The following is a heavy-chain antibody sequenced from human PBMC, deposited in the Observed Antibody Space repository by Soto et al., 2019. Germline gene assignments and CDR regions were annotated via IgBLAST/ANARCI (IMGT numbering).Heavy chain of an antibody. J-gene: IGHJ6*02. Sequence: GGSLRLSCAASGFTFSNAWMNWVRQAPGKGLEWVGRIKSKTDVGTTDYAAPVKGRFTISRDDSKNTLYLQMNSLKTEDTAVYYCTTDYYDSSGYYYYYYGMDVWGQGTTVTVSS. CDR3: TTDYYDSSGYYYYYYGMDV. CDR2: IKSKTDVGTT. CDR1: GFTFSNAW. V-gene: IGHV3-15*07. D-gene: IGHD3-22*01.